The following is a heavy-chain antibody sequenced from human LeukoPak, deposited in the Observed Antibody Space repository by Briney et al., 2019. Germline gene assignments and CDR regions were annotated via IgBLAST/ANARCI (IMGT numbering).Heavy chain of an antibody. CDR1: GGSISSGSYY. CDR3: ARSTIFGVPDY. D-gene: IGHD3-3*01. CDR2: IYTSGST. Sequence: SETLSLTCTVSGGSISSGSYYWSWIRQPAGKGREWIGRIYTSGSTNYNPSPKSRVNISVDTSNNQFSLKLSSVTAADTAVYYCARSTIFGVPDYWGQGTLVTVSS. J-gene: IGHJ4*02. V-gene: IGHV4-61*02.